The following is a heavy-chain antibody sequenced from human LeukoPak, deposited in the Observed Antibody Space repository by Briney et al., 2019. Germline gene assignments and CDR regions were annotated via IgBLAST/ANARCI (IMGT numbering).Heavy chain of an antibody. D-gene: IGHD3-22*01. Sequence: PSETLSLTCTVSGVSITSGGYHWSWIRQHPGKGLEWIGHIHYSGNTYYNPSLKSRVIMSLDTAKKEFTLGLRSVTVADTAVYYCALAVVLIDLDWFDPWGQGTLVTVSS. CDR2: IHYSGNT. V-gene: IGHV4-31*03. CDR1: GVSITSGGYH. J-gene: IGHJ5*02. CDR3: ALAVVLIDLDWFDP.